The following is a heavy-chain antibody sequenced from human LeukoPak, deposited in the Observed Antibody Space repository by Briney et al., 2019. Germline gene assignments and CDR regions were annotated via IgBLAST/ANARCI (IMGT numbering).Heavy chain of an antibody. CDR1: GGSISSYY. V-gene: IGHV4-59*01. J-gene: IGHJ4*02. CDR2: IYYSGST. Sequence: SETLSLTCTVSGGSISSYYWSWFRQPPGKGLEWIGYIYYSGSTNYNPSLKSRVTISVDTSKNQFSLKLSSVTAADTAVYYCARAGWLQSYYFDYWGQGTLVTVSS. D-gene: IGHD5-24*01. CDR3: ARAGWLQSYYFDY.